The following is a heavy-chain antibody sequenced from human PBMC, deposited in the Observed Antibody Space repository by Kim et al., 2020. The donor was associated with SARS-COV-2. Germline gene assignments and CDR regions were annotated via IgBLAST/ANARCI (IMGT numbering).Heavy chain of an antibody. V-gene: IGHV3-66*01. J-gene: IGHJ4*02. D-gene: IGHD3-3*01. CDR3: GIAPRFFAFDY. CDR2: IYSGGST. Sequence: GGSLRLSCAASGFTVSSNYMSWVRQAPGKGLEWVSVIYSGGSTYYADSVKGRFTISRDNSKNTLYLQMNSLRAEDTAVYYCGIAPRFFAFDYWGQGTLVTVSS. CDR1: GFTVSSNY.